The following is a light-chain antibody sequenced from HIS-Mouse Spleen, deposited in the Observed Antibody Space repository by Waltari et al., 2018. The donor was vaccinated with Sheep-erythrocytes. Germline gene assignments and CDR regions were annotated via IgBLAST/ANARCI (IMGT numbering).Light chain of an antibody. J-gene: IGKJ4*01. V-gene: IGKV4-1*01. CDR1: QSVLYSSNNKNY. Sequence: DIVMTQSPDSLAVSMGGRATINCKSSQSVLYSSNNKNYLAWYQQKPGQPPKLLIYWASTRESGVPDRFSGSGSGTDFPLTISSLQAEDVAVYYCQQYYSTLTFGGGTKVEIK. CDR3: QQYYSTLT. CDR2: WAS.